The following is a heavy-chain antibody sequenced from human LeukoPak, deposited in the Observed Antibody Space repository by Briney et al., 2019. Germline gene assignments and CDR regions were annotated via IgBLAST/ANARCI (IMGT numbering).Heavy chain of an antibody. Sequence: ASDTLSLTCAVSGYSISSSNWWGWIRQPPGKGLEWIGYIYYSGSTYYNPSLKSRVTMSVDTSKNQFSLKLSSVTAVDTAVYYCARISSTSSIDCWGQGTLVTVSS. CDR3: ARISSTSSIDC. CDR1: GYSISSSNW. V-gene: IGHV4-28*01. CDR2: IYYSGST. D-gene: IGHD2-2*01. J-gene: IGHJ4*02.